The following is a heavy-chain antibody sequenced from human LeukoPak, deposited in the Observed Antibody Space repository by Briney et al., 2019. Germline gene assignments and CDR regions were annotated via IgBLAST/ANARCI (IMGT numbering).Heavy chain of an antibody. V-gene: IGHV5-51*01. Sequence: GESLKISCKASGYNFTNHWVAWVRQRPGEGLEWMGITWPDDSDTRYSPSFQGLVTISVDKSIGTAHLQWRSLKASDTALYFCARHSDVPLDLWGQGTLVIVSS. CDR3: ARHSDVPLDL. CDR2: TWPDDSDT. D-gene: IGHD6-6*01. J-gene: IGHJ5*02. CDR1: GYNFTNHW.